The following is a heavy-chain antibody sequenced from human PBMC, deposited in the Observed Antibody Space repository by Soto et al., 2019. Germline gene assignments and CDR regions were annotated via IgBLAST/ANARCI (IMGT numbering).Heavy chain of an antibody. CDR1: GFTFSSYG. CDR3: ARDRVMDTAMVIVYYYYGMDV. V-gene: IGHV3-30*03. J-gene: IGHJ6*02. D-gene: IGHD5-18*01. CDR2: ISYDGSNK. Sequence: QVQLVESGGGVVQPGRSLRLSCAASGFTFSSYGMHWVRQAPGKGLEWVAVISYDGSNKYYADSVKGRFTISRDNSKNTLYLQMNSLRAEDTAVYYCARDRVMDTAMVIVYYYYGMDVWGQGTTVTVSS.